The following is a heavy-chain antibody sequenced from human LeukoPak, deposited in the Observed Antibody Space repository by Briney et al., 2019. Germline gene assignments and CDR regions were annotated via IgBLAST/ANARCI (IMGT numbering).Heavy chain of an antibody. CDR1: GFTFSNAW. CDR2: IKSKTDGGTT. V-gene: IGHV3-15*01. J-gene: IGHJ6*02. CDR3: TTGRMGTDYYGMDV. Sequence: GGSLRLSCAASGFTFSNAWMSWVRQAPGKGLEWVGRIKSKTDGGTTDYAAPVKGRFTISRDDSKNTLYLQMNSLKTEDTAVYYCTTGRMGTDYYGMDVWGQGTTVTVSS. D-gene: IGHD3-16*01.